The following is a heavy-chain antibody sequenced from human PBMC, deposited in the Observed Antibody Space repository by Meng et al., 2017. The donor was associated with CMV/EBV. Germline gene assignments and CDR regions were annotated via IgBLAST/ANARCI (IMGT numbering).Heavy chain of an antibody. CDR3: ARNYYGSGSWFDP. Sequence: QVQLVQTGAGVTKAGVRVEVSCKASCYNFTSYGISWLLQAPGQGLEWMGWISAYNGNTNDAQKLQGRVTMTTNTSTSTAYMELRSLRSDDTAVYSWARNYYGSGSWFDPWGQGTLVTVSS. CDR1: CYNFTSYG. D-gene: IGHD3-10*01. V-gene: IGHV1-18*01. J-gene: IGHJ5*02. CDR2: ISAYNGNT.